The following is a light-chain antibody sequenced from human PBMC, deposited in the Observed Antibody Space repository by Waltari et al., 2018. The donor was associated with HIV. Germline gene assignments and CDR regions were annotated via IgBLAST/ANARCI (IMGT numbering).Light chain of an antibody. CDR1: KLGDRY. V-gene: IGLV3-1*01. CDR3: QAWDSSTVV. CDR2: KDS. Sequence: SYELTQPPSVSVSPGQTASITCPGDKLGDRYARWYQQKPGQSPVLVIFKDSKRPSGIPERFSGSNSGNTATLTISGTQAMDEADYYCQAWDSSTVVFGGGTKLTVL. J-gene: IGLJ2*01.